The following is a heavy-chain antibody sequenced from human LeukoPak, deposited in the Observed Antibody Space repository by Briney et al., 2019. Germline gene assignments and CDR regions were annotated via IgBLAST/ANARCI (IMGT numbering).Heavy chain of an antibody. CDR1: GFTFSSYS. D-gene: IGHD4-23*01. J-gene: IGHJ4*02. Sequence: QAGGSLRLSCAASGFTFSSYSMDWVRQAPGKGPEWVSVISDSGTTYYADSVKGRVTISRDNSKNTIYLQMNNLRAEDTAVYYCAGFGGYSFWGQGTLVTVSS. V-gene: IGHV3-66*01. CDR3: AGFGGYSF. CDR2: ISDSGTT.